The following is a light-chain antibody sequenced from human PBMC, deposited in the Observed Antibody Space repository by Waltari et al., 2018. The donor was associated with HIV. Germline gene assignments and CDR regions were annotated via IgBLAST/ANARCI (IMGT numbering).Light chain of an antibody. J-gene: IGLJ3*02. Sequence: QTVVTQEPSFSVSPGGTITLTCGLSSGSVSSAYYPSWYQQTTGQPPRTLIYNTDTRSSGVPGRFSGSIVGNKAALAITWAQSEDESDYYCLLYMASGRVFGGGTRLTVL. V-gene: IGLV8-61*01. CDR1: SGSVSSAYY. CDR2: NTD. CDR3: LLYMASGRV.